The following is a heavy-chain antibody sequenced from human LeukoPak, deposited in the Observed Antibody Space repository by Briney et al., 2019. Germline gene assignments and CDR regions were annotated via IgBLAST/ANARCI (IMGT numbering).Heavy chain of an antibody. CDR1: GYSFTSYW. Sequence: GESLRISCKGSGYSFTSYWISWVRQMPGKGLEWMGRIDPSDSYTNCSPSFQGHVTISADKSISTAYLQWSSLKASDTAMYYCARHDYGSSWPFDYWGQGTLVTVSS. J-gene: IGHJ4*02. D-gene: IGHD6-13*01. V-gene: IGHV5-10-1*01. CDR3: ARHDYGSSWPFDY. CDR2: IDPSDSYT.